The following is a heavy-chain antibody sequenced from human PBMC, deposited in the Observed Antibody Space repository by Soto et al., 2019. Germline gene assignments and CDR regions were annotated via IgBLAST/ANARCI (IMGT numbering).Heavy chain of an antibody. CDR1: GGSFSGYY. CDR3: ARGRVLRFLEWLSDSYYHGMDV. D-gene: IGHD3-3*01. Sequence: PSETLSLTCAVYGGSFSGYYWSWIRQPPGKGLEWIGEINHSGSTNYNPSLKSRVTISVDTSKNQFSLKLSSVTAADTAVYYCARGRVLRFLEWLSDSYYHGMDVWGQGTTVTASS. CDR2: INHSGST. V-gene: IGHV4-34*01. J-gene: IGHJ6*02.